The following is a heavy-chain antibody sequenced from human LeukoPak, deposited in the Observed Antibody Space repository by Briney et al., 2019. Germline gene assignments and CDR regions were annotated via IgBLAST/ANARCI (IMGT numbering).Heavy chain of an antibody. D-gene: IGHD1-7*01. CDR3: ARVGIPGTTSNY. CDR1: GYTFTSYG. CDR2: ISAYNGNT. V-gene: IGHV1-18*01. J-gene: IGHJ4*02. Sequence: VASVKVSCKASGYTFTSYGISWVRQAPGQGLEWMGWISAYNGNTNYAQKLQGRVTMTTDTSTRTAYMEMRSLRADDPAVYYCARVGIPGTTSNYWGQGTLVTVSS.